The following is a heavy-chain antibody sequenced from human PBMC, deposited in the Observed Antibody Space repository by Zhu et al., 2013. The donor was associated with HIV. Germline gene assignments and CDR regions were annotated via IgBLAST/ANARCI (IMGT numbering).Heavy chain of an antibody. D-gene: IGHD6-19*01. V-gene: IGHV1-8*01. CDR2: VNPKSGNS. Sequence: QVQLVQSGAEVKKPGASVKLSCKASGYTFTSYDVNWVRQAPGQGLEWMGWVNPKSGNSGSAQKFQGRVIMTINTSTNTVYMELSSLRFDDTAVYFCARDRAAVEGGHNWFDPWGQGTLVTVSS. CDR3: ARDRAAVEGGHNWFDP. J-gene: IGHJ5*02. CDR1: GYTFTSYD.